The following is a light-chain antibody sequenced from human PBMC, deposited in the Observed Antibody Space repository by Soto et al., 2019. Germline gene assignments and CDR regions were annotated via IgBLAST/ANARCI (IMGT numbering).Light chain of an antibody. CDR3: QQRSSWIT. CDR2: DAF. CDR1: QSFSTY. V-gene: IGKV3-11*01. Sequence: EIVMTQSPATLSVSLGGRATLSCRSSQSFSTYLAWYQQKPGQAPRLLIYDAFNRATGIPARFSGSGSATDFTLTISSLEPEDFAVYYCQQRSSWITFGQGTRLEIK. J-gene: IGKJ5*01.